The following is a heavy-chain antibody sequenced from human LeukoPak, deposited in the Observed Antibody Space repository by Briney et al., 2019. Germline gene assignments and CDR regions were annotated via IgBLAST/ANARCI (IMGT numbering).Heavy chain of an antibody. J-gene: IGHJ4*02. V-gene: IGHV3-74*01. CDR2: ITGDGSIT. CDR3: RGVAARRDFDY. CDR1: GCTFSSYW. D-gene: IGHD6-6*01. Sequence: PGGSLILSCASAGCTFSSYWMHWVRQAPGKGLVWVSRITGDGSITNYADFVERRFTISRDTAKNTLYLQMNSLRAEDTAVYYCRGVAARRDFDYWGQGTLVTVSS.